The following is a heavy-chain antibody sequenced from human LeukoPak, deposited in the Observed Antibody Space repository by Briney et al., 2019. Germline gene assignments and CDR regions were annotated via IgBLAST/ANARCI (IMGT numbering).Heavy chain of an antibody. CDR2: ISWNSCSI. CDR3: AKDHSSGWFYFDY. Sequence: GRSLSLSCAASGFTFDDYSMHWVRQAPGKGLDGVSGISWNSCSIRYADSVKGRFTISRNNAKNSLYLQMNSLRAEDTALYYCAKDHSSGWFYFDYWAKGTLVTVPP. V-gene: IGHV3-9*01. J-gene: IGHJ4*02. CDR1: GFTFDDYS. D-gene: IGHD6-19*01.